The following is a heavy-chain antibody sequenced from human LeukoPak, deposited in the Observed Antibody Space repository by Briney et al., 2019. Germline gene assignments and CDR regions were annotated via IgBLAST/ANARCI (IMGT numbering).Heavy chain of an antibody. V-gene: IGHV3-11*04. CDR3: AELGITMIGGV. CDR2: ISSSGTSI. J-gene: IGHJ6*04. Sequence: PGGSLRLSCAASGFTFSDYYMTWIRQAPGTGLEWVSYISSSGTSIHYADSVKGRFTISRDNAKNSLYLQMNSLRAEDTAVYYCAELGITMIGGVWGKGTTVTISS. D-gene: IGHD3-10*02. CDR1: GFTFSDYY.